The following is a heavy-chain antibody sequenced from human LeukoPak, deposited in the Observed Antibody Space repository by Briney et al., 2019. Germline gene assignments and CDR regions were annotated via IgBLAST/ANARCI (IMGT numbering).Heavy chain of an antibody. CDR2: IYTSGST. V-gene: IGHV4-4*09. Sequence: PSETLSLTCTVSGGSISSYYWSWIRQPPGKGLEWIGYIYTSGSTNYNPSLKSRVTIPVDTSKNQFSLKLSSVTAADTAVYYCARGPVGVVIIGYWFDPWGQGTLVTVSS. CDR1: GGSISSYY. J-gene: IGHJ5*02. CDR3: ARGPVGVVIIGYWFDP. D-gene: IGHD3-3*01.